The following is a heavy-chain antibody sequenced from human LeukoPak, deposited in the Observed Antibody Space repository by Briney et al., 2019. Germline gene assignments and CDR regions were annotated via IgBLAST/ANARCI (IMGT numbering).Heavy chain of an antibody. V-gene: IGHV3-33*06. Sequence: GRSLRLSCAASGITFRNYGMHWVRQAPGKGLEWVAVIWYDGSNKDYADSVKGRFTVSRDNSRNTLFLQMNSLRAEDTAVYYCAKAIAATGRWWIFDYWGQGTLVTVSS. CDR2: IWYDGSNK. CDR3: AKAIAATGRWWIFDY. CDR1: GITFRNYG. D-gene: IGHD6-13*01. J-gene: IGHJ4*02.